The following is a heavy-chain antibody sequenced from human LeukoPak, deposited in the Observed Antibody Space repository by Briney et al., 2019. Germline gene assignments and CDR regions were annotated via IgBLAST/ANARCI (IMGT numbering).Heavy chain of an antibody. J-gene: IGHJ5*02. Sequence: PGGPLRLSCAASGFTFSSYAMHWVRQAPGKGLEWVAVISYDGSNKYYADSVKGRFTISRDNSKNTLYLQMNSLRAEDTAVYYCARAKYSSSWFDPWGQGTLVTVSS. CDR3: ARAKYSSSWFDP. CDR1: GFTFSSYA. CDR2: ISYDGSNK. V-gene: IGHV3-30*04. D-gene: IGHD6-13*01.